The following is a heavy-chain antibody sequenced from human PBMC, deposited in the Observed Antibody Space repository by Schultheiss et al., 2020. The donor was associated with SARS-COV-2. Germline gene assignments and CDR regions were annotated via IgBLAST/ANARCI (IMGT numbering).Heavy chain of an antibody. D-gene: IGHD4-11*01. J-gene: IGHJ4*02. V-gene: IGHV3-33*01. CDR3: ARDYSNEGDYFDY. CDR1: GFTFSSYG. CDR2: IWYDGSNK. Sequence: GGSRLSCAASGFTFSSYGMHWVRQAPGKGLEWVAVIWYDGSNKYYADSVKGRFTISRDNSKNTLYLQMNSLRAEDTAVYYCARDYSNEGDYFDYWGQGTLVTVSS.